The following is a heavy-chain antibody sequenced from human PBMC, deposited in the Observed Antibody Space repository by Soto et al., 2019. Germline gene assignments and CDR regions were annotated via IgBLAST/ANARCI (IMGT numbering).Heavy chain of an antibody. V-gene: IGHV4-34*01. CDR1: GGSFRGYY. J-gene: IGHJ4*02. Sequence: ETLSLPCAVYGGSFRGYYWTWIRQPPAKGLEWIGEINHSGSTNYNPSLKSRVTISVDTSKNQFSLGPSSVTDADTAVYYCAVVVVAATGLFDYWGQGTLVTVSS. CDR2: INHSGST. CDR3: AVVVVAATGLFDY. D-gene: IGHD2-15*01.